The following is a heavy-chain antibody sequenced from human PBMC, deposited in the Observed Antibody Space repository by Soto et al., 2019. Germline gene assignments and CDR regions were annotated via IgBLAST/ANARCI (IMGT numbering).Heavy chain of an antibody. Sequence: QVQLVQSGAEVKKPGSSVKVSCKASGGTFSSYTISWVRQAPGQGLEWMGRIIPILGIANYAQKFQGRVTITADKSTSTAYMELSSLRSEDTAVYYCARVLGYCSSTSCSVSGMDVWGKGTTVTVSS. V-gene: IGHV1-69*02. J-gene: IGHJ6*04. CDR2: IIPILGIA. CDR3: ARVLGYCSSTSCSVSGMDV. CDR1: GGTFSSYT. D-gene: IGHD2-2*01.